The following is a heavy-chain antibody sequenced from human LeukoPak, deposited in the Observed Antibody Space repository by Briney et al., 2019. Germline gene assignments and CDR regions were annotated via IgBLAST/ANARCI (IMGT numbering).Heavy chain of an antibody. CDR3: AKAHSSSGGFDP. J-gene: IGHJ5*02. CDR1: GFTFDDYA. V-gene: IGHV3-9*01. Sequence: GGYLRLYCAASGFTFDDYAMHWVRHAPGKGLEWVSGISWNSGSIGYADSVKGRFTISRDNGKNSLYLQMNSLRAEDTALYYCAKAHSSSGGFDPWGQGTLVTVSS. D-gene: IGHD6-6*01. CDR2: ISWNSGSI.